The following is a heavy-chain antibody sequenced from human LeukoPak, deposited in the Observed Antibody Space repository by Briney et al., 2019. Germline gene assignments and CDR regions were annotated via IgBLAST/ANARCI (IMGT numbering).Heavy chain of an antibody. V-gene: IGHV4-39*07. D-gene: IGHD3-3*02. CDR2: IYYSGST. J-gene: IGHJ6*02. Sequence: PSETLSLTCTVSGGSISTSSYYWGWIRQPPGKGLEWIVSIYYSGSTYYNPSLKSRVTISVDTSKNQFSLKLSSVTAADTAIYYCARAISSRPSYYYYGMDVWGQGTTVTVSS. CDR1: GGSISTSSYY. CDR3: ARAISSRPSYYYYGMDV.